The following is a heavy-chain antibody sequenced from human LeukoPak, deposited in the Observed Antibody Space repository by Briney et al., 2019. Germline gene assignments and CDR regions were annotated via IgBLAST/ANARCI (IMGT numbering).Heavy chain of an antibody. CDR2: IRYDGSDK. D-gene: IGHD6-19*01. CDR3: AKDTRVYSSGWYYFDY. J-gene: IGHJ4*02. CDR1: GFTFSTYG. V-gene: IGHV3-30*02. Sequence: SGGSLRLSCAASGFTFSTYGMHWVRQAPGKGLEWVAFIRYDGSDKYYADSVKGRFTISRDNSKNTLSLQMNSLRAEDTAVYYCAKDTRVYSSGWYYFDYWGQGSLVTVSS.